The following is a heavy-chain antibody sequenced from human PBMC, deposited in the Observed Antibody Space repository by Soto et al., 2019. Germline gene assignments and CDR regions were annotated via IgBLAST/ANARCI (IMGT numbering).Heavy chain of an antibody. CDR1: GFTFSSYA. V-gene: IGHV3-23*01. Sequence: GGSLRLSCAASGFTFSSYARSWVRQAPGKGLEWVSAISGSGGSTYYADSVKGRFTISRDNSKNTLYLQMNSLRAEDTAVYYCAKVDRGYSYGLGYFDYWGQGTLVTVSS. CDR3: AKVDRGYSYGLGYFDY. D-gene: IGHD5-18*01. J-gene: IGHJ4*02. CDR2: ISGSGGST.